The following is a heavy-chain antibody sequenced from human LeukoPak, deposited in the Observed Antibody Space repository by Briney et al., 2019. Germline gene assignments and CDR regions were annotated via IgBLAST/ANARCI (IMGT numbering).Heavy chain of an antibody. D-gene: IGHD3-22*01. V-gene: IGHV3-23*01. CDR1: GFTFSSYA. J-gene: IGHJ4*02. Sequence: GGSLRLSCAASGFTFSSYAMSWVRQAPGKGLEWVSAISGSGGSTYYADSVKGRFTISRDNSKNTLYLQMNSLRAEDTAVYYCARDPPPNYYDSSGYFYYWGQGTLVTVSS. CDR2: ISGSGGST. CDR3: ARDPPPNYYDSSGYFYY.